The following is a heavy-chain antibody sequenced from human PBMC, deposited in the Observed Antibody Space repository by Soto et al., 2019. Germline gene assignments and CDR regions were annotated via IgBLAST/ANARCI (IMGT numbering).Heavy chain of an antibody. D-gene: IGHD3-22*01. V-gene: IGHV3-7*03. J-gene: IGHJ4*02. CDR3: ARDAHHYDSSDTFDY. Sequence: GGSLSLSCAASGFTFSSYWMSWVRQAPGKGLEWVANIKQDGSEKYYVDSVKGRFTISRDNAKNSLYLQMNSLRAEDTAVYYCARDAHHYDSSDTFDYWGQGTLVTVSS. CDR2: IKQDGSEK. CDR1: GFTFSSYW.